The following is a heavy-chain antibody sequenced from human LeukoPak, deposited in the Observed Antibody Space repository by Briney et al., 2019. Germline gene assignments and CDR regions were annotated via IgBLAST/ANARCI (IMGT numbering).Heavy chain of an antibody. D-gene: IGHD6-6*01. Sequence: GASVKVSCKASGYTFTGYYMHWVRQAPGQGLEWMGWMNPNSGNTGYAQKFQGRVTITRNTSISTAYMELSSLGSEDTAVYYCARGYSSSYYYYYMDVWGKGTTVTVSS. V-gene: IGHV1-8*03. CDR1: GYTFTGYY. J-gene: IGHJ6*03. CDR2: MNPNSGNT. CDR3: ARGYSSSYYYYYMDV.